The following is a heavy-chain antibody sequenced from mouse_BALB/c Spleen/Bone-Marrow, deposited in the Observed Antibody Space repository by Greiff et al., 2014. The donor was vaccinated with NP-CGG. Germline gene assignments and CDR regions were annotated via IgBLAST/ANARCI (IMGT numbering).Heavy chain of an antibody. Sequence: VQLQESGAELVRPGTSVKVSCKASGYAFTNYLIEWVKQRPGQGLEWIGVINPGSGGTNYNEKFKGKATLTADKSSSTAYMQLWVLTSDDSAVYFCAREVRRNYAMDYWGQGTSVTVSS. D-gene: IGHD2-14*01. CDR1: GYAFTNYL. CDR3: AREVRRNYAMDY. CDR2: INPGSGGT. J-gene: IGHJ4*01. V-gene: IGHV1-54*03.